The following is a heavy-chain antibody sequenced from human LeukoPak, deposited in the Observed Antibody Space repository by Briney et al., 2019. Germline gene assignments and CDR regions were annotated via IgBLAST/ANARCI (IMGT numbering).Heavy chain of an antibody. CDR2: IYYSGST. CDR1: GGSISSGGYY. CDR3: ARVRGSLRFLDY. Sequence: SETLSLTCTVSGGSISSGGYYWSWIRQHPGKGLEWIGYIYYSGSTYYNPSLKSRVTISVDMSKNQFSLKLSSVTAADTAVYYCARVRGSLRFLDYWGQGTLVTVSS. V-gene: IGHV4-31*03. J-gene: IGHJ4*02. D-gene: IGHD3-3*01.